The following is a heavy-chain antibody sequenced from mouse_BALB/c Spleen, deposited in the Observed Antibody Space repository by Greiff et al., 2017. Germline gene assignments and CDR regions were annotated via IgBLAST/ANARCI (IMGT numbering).Heavy chain of an antibody. CDR3: ARKYGAWFAY. D-gene: IGHD2-10*02. Sequence: VQLQQSGAELMKPGASVKISCKATGYTFSSYWIEWVKQRPGHGLEWIGEILPGSGSTNYNEKFKGKATFTADTYSNSAYMQLSSLTSEDSAVYYCARKYGAWFAYWGQGTLVTVSA. CDR2: ILPGSGST. CDR1: GYTFSSYW. V-gene: IGHV1-9*01. J-gene: IGHJ3*01.